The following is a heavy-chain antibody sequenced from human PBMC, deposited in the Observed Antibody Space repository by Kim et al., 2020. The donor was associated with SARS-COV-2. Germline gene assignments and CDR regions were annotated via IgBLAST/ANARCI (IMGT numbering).Heavy chain of an antibody. V-gene: IGHV3-48*01. CDR1: GFPFSLYD. Sequence: GGSLRLSCAASGFPFSLYDMHWVRQAPGKGLEWVSYISTTSSSKYYADSAKGRFTISRDNAKNSLFLQMNSLIAYDTAGDFCAMVPFCTVVTRDCGQGT. D-gene: IGHD2-21*02. J-gene: IGHJ4*02. CDR2: ISTTSSSK. CDR3: AMVPFCTVVTRD.